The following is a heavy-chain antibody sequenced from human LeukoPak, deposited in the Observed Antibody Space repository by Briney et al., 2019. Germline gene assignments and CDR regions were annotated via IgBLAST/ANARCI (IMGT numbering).Heavy chain of an antibody. Sequence: SETLSLTCTVSGGSISSSSYYWGWIRQPPGKGLEWIGSIYYSGSTYYNPSLKSRVTISVDTSKNQFSLKLSSVTAADTAVYYCARLTIGFGELFDYWGQGTLVTVSS. J-gene: IGHJ4*02. CDR3: ARLTIGFGELFDY. D-gene: IGHD3-10*01. CDR1: GGSISSSSYY. CDR2: IYYSGST. V-gene: IGHV4-39*01.